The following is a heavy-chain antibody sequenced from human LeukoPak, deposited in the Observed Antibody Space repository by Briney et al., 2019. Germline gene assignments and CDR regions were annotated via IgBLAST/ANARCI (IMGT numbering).Heavy chain of an antibody. CDR1: GGSISSSSYY. CDR2: IYYSGST. V-gene: IGHV4-39*01. J-gene: IGHJ3*02. D-gene: IGHD3-22*01. Sequence: SETLSLTCTVSGGSISSSSYYWGWVRQPPGKGLKWIGSIYYSGSTYYNPSLKSRVTISVDTSKNQFSLKLSSVTAADTAVYYCARRAPYYYDSSSGYNFDIWGQGTMVTVSS. CDR3: ARRAPYYYDSSSGYNFDI.